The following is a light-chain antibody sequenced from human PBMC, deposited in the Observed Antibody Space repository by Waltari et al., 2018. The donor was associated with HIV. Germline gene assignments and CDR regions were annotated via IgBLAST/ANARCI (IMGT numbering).Light chain of an antibody. J-gene: IGKJ2*01. CDR3: MQTLQTPPT. Sequence: EIVMTQSPLSLSVTPAEPASISCRSSQTLMHSNGYNYLDWYLQKPGQPPQLLIYLDSNRPSGVPDRFSGSGSGTNFTLKISRVKAEDVGTYFCMQTLQTPPTFGQGTKLEIK. CDR2: LDS. V-gene: IGKV2-28*01. CDR1: QTLMHSNGYNY.